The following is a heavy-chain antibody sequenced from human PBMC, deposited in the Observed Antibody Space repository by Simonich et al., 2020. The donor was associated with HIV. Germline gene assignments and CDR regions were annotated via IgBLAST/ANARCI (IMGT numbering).Heavy chain of an antibody. Sequence: QLQLQESGPGLVKPSETLSLTCTVSGGSISSSSYYWGWIRQPPGKGLEWIGSIYYRGSTSYNPSLKSRVTISVDTSKNQFSLKLSSVTAADTAVYYCARREDEAIGGYFDYWGQGTLVTVSS. J-gene: IGHJ4*02. CDR1: GGSISSSSYY. V-gene: IGHV4-39*01. CDR2: IYYRGST. CDR3: ARREDEAIGGYFDY.